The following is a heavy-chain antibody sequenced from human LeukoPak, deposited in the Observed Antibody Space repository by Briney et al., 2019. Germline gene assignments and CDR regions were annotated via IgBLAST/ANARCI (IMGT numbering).Heavy chain of an antibody. J-gene: IGHJ4*02. CDR3: ARTDSSSWYRRSY. V-gene: IGHV3-11*01. Sequence: GGSLRLSCAASGFTFSDYYMSWIRQAPGKGLEWVSYISSSGSTIYYADSVKGRFTISRDNAKNSLYLQMNSLRAEDTAVYYCARTDSSSWYRRSYWGQGTLVTVSS. D-gene: IGHD6-13*01. CDR2: ISSSGSTI. CDR1: GFTFSDYY.